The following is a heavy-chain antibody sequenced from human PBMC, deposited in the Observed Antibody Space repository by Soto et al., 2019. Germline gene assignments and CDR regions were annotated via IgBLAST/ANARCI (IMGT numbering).Heavy chain of an antibody. CDR2: INTYNGKR. V-gene: IGHV1-18*01. CDR3: ARDVRVGANTDACDI. D-gene: IGHD1-26*01. Sequence: QLVQSGTEVKEPGASVRISCKASGYSFTSFGINWVRQAPGQGPVWVGRINTYNGKRDFAQNLKGRVTXTPXXSXTTVYMELRSLTSDDTAMYYCARDVRVGANTDACDIWGQGTMVIVSS. CDR1: GYSFTSFG. J-gene: IGHJ3*02.